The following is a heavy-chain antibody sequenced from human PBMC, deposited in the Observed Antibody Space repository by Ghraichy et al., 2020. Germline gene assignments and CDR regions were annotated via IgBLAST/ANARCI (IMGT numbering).Heavy chain of an antibody. CDR3: ARADHYDFWSGYFGGMDV. Sequence: LSLTCSVSSGSVSTASYYWSWIRQPPGKGLEWIGYILHTGIANYNPSLKSRVTISVDTSKDQFSLTLTSVTAADTAVYYCARADHYDFWSGYFGGMDVWGKGTTVTVSS. J-gene: IGHJ6*04. D-gene: IGHD3-3*01. CDR2: ILHTGIA. CDR1: SGSVSTASYY. V-gene: IGHV4-61*01.